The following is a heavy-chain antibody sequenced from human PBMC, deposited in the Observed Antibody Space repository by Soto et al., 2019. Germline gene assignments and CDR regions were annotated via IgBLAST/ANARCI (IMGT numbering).Heavy chain of an antibody. V-gene: IGHV4-31*01. Sequence: QVQLQESGPGLVKPSQTLSLTCTVSGGSISSGGYYWSWIRQHPGKGLEWIGYIYYSGSTYYNPSLKXXVXIXXDTSKNQFSLKLSSVTAADTAVYYCARDPESWFDPWGQGTLFTVSS. CDR1: GGSISSGGYY. CDR2: IYYSGST. J-gene: IGHJ5*02. CDR3: ARDPESWFDP.